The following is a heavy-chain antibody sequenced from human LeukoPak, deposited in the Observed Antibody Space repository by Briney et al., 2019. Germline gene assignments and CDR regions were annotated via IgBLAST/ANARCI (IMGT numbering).Heavy chain of an antibody. CDR1: GDSLRTNNYY. D-gene: IGHD3-10*01. Sequence: SETLSLTCTVSGDSLRTNNYYWGWIRQPPGKGLEWIGYIYHSGSTYYNPSLKSRVTISVDRSKNQFSLKLSSVTAADTAVYYCARGRYYYGSGSYVGDWFDPWGQGTLVTVSS. CDR3: ARGRYYYGSGSYVGDWFDP. J-gene: IGHJ5*02. V-gene: IGHV4-39*07. CDR2: IYHSGST.